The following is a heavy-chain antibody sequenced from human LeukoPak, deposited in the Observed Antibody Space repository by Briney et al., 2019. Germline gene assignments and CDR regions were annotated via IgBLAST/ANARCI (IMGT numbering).Heavy chain of an antibody. D-gene: IGHD2-8*02. CDR1: GFTFSSFA. CDR3: AKPRTTGLGWAQFDY. J-gene: IGHJ4*02. Sequence: GGSLRLSCAASGFTFSSFAMTWVRQAPGKGLEWASGFDGNGPNTYYADSVKGRWTISGDNSRNTLYLEMNSLRPEDTAIYYCAKPRTTGLGWAQFDYWGQGSLVTVSS. V-gene: IGHV3-23*01. CDR2: FDGNGPNT.